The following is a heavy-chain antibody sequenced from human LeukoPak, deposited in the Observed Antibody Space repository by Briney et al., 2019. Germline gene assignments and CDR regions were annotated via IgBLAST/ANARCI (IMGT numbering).Heavy chain of an antibody. Sequence: GGSLRLSCAATGFTFSSYSMNWVRQTPGKGLEWVSSISSGSGYIHYADSVKGRFTISRDNAKKSLYLQMNSLRAEDTAVYYCARDGLGIDYWGQGTLVTVSS. CDR1: GFTFSSYS. V-gene: IGHV3-21*01. J-gene: IGHJ4*02. CDR3: ARDGLGIDY. CDR2: ISSGSGYI. D-gene: IGHD3-10*01.